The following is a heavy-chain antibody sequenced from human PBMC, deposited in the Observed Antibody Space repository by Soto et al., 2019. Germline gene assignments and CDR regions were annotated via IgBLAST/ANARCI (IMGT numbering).Heavy chain of an antibody. D-gene: IGHD6-13*01. V-gene: IGHV4-61*01. J-gene: IGHJ5*02. CDR2: IYYSGST. CDR3: ARGTSSSSWPS. Sequence: SETLSLTCTVSGGSVSSGSYYWSWIRQPPGKGLEWIGYIYYSGSTNYNPSLKSRVTISVDTSKNQFSLKLSSVTAADTAVYYCARGTSSSSWPSWGQGTLVTVSS. CDR1: GGSVSSGSYY.